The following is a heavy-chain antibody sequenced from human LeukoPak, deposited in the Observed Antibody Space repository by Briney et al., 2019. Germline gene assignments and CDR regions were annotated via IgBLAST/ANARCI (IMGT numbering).Heavy chain of an antibody. CDR1: GFTFSTYW. CDR3: ARRGGSYYLNWFDP. J-gene: IGHJ5*02. CDR2: IKKDGSAK. V-gene: IGHV3-7*01. D-gene: IGHD1-26*01. Sequence: GGSLRLSCGASGFTFSTYWMGWVRQTPEKGLDGLADIKKDGSAKYYVDSVKGRFTISRDNAKNSLYLQMNSLRAEDTAVYYCARRGGSYYLNWFDPWGQGTLVTVSS.